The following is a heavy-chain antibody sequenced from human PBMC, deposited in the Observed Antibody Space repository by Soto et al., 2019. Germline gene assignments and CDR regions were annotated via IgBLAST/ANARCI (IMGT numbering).Heavy chain of an antibody. CDR3: ALPGGIAAAGTGYFDY. CDR2: IIPIFGTV. CDR1: GGTFSSYA. J-gene: IGHJ4*02. Sequence: ASVKVSCKASGGTFSSYAISWVRQAPGQGLEWMGGIIPIFGTVNYAQKFQGRVTITADESTSTAYMEPSSLRSEDTAVYYCALPGGIAAAGTGYFDYWGQGTLVTVSS. D-gene: IGHD6-13*01. V-gene: IGHV1-69*13.